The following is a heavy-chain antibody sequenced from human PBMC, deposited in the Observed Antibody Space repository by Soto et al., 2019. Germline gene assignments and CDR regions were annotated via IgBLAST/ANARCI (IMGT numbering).Heavy chain of an antibody. D-gene: IGHD3-22*01. J-gene: IGHJ3*02. CDR2: VRTEAKSYTT. V-gene: IGHV3-72*01. CDR1: EFTFSDHY. CDR3: VRVGDYYDSRGYSLDVFDI. Sequence: EVQLVDSGGGLVQPGGSLRLSCAASEFTFSDHYIDWVRQAPGKGLEWVGRVRTEAKSYTTVYAASVKDRAAISRDDSKKCVYLQMNSLKAEDTGVYYCVRVGDYYDSRGYSLDVFDILGQGTMVTVSS.